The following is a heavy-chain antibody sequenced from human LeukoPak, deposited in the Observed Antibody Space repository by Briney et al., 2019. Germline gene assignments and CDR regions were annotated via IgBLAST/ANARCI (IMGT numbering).Heavy chain of an antibody. Sequence: SETLSLTCAVYGGSFSGYYWSWIRQPPGKGLEWIGYIYYSGSTNYNPSLKSRVTISVDTSKNQFSLKLSSVTAADTAVYYCARETYYYDSSGYYRPYFDYWGQGTLVTVSS. CDR1: GGSFSGYY. D-gene: IGHD3-22*01. CDR3: ARETYYYDSSGYYRPYFDY. J-gene: IGHJ4*02. CDR2: IYYSGST. V-gene: IGHV4-59*01.